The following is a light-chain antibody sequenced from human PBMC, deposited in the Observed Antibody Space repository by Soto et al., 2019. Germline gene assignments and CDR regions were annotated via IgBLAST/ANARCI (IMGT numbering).Light chain of an antibody. CDR3: QQYGISIT. J-gene: IGKJ5*01. Sequence: ELVLTQSPGTLSLSPGDSAALSCKASQIGSGNYLSWYQQKSGQAPRLLIYATSTRATGIPDRFSGSGSGTDFTLTISRLEPEDFAVFYCQQYGISITFGQGTRLEIK. CDR2: ATS. V-gene: IGKV3-20*01. CDR1: QIGSGNY.